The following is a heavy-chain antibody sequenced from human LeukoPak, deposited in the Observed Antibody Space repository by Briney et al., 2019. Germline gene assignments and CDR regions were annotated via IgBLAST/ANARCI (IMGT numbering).Heavy chain of an antibody. J-gene: IGHJ6*02. CDR3: AKDTKDIVVVPAAMGDYYYYGMDV. Sequence: PGGSLRLSRAASGFTFSSYWMHWVRQAPGKGLVWVSRINTDGSSTSYADSVKGRFTISRDNAKNSLYLQMNSLRAEDTALYYCAKDTKDIVVVPAAMGDYYYYGMDVWGQGTTVTVSS. CDR1: GFTFSSYW. CDR2: INTDGSST. D-gene: IGHD2-2*01. V-gene: IGHV3-74*01.